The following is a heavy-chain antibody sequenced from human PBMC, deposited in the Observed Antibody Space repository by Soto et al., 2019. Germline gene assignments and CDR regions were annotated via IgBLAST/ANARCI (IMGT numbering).Heavy chain of an antibody. D-gene: IGHD5-12*01. CDR2: IIPIFGTA. J-gene: IGHJ2*01. CDR3: ARGHQRWLQLWYFGL. V-gene: IGHV1-69*12. CDR1: GGTFSSYT. Sequence: QVQLVQSGAEVKKPGSSVTVSCKASGGTFSSYTISWVRQAPGQGLEWMGGIIPIFGTANYAQKFQGRVTITADESTSPTYMELSRLSAQDTAVYYCARGHQRWLQLWYFGLWGRGTLVTLSS.